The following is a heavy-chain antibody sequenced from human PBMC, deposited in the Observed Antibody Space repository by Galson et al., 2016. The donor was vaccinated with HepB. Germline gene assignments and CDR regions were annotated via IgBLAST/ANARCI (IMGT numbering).Heavy chain of an antibody. D-gene: IGHD6-19*01. CDR3: TTWLSHHFDY. J-gene: IGHJ4*02. CDR1: GFTFRNYA. Sequence: SLRLSCAASGFTFRNYALSWVRRAPGKGLKWVSHIHGQPPNTHYAASLRGRFSIYRDNSRDTLYLQMDSLTAEDSAIYYCTTWLSHHFDYWGQGTRVTVSS. V-gene: IGHV3-23*01. CDR2: IHGQPPNT.